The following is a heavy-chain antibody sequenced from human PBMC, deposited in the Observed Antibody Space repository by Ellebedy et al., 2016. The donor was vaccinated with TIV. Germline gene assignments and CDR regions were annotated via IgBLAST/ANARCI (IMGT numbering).Heavy chain of an antibody. D-gene: IGHD3-10*01. V-gene: IGHV1-18*01. CDR2: ISAYNGNT. J-gene: IGHJ4*02. CDR3: ASGGTDGSGSYYIRAPFDY. CDR1: GYTFTSYG. Sequence: AASVKVSCKASGYTFTSYGISWVRQAPGQGLEWMGWISAYNGNTNYAQKLQGRVTMTTDTSTSTAYMELRSLRSDDTAVYYCASGGTDGSGSYYIRAPFDYWGQGTLVTVSS.